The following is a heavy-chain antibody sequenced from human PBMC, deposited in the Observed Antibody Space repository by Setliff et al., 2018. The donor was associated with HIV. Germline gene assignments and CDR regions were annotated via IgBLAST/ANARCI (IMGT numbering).Heavy chain of an antibody. CDR1: GGSFSGYY. CDR2: INHSGST. V-gene: IGHV4-34*01. CDR3: ASSRLYYYDSSGYYPSYFDY. J-gene: IGHJ4*02. Sequence: PSETLSLTCAVYGGSFSGYYWSWIRQPPGKGLEWIGEINHSGSTNYNPSLKSRVTISVDTSKNQFSLKLSSATAADTAVYYCASSRLYYYDSSGYYPSYFDYGGQGTLVNVSS. D-gene: IGHD3-22*01.